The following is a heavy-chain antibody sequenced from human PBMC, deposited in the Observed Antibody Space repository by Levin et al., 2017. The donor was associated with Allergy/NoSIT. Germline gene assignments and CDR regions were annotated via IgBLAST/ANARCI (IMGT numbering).Heavy chain of an antibody. D-gene: IGHD2-2*01. J-gene: IGHJ4*02. CDR3: AGGVPAGNFDY. CDR1: GGTFSSYA. CDR2: IIPIFGTA. V-gene: IGHV1-69*13. Sequence: ASVKVSCKASGGTFSSYAISWVRQAPGQGLEWMGGIIPIFGTANYAQKFQGRVTITADESTSTAYMELSSLRSEDTAVYYCAGGVPAGNFDYWGQGTLVTVSS.